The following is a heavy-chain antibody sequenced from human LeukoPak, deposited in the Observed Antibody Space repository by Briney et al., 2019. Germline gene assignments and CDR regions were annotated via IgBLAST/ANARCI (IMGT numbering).Heavy chain of an antibody. CDR1: GFTVSSNY. J-gene: IGHJ2*01. CDR2: IYSGGST. V-gene: IGHV3-53*01. CDR3: ARVRAVAGIRYWYFDL. Sequence: GGSLRLSCAASGFTVSSNYMIWVRQAPGKGLEWVSVIYSGGSTYYADSVKGRFTISRDNSKNTLYLQMNSLRAEDTAVYYCARVRAVAGIRYWYFDLWGRGTLVTVSS. D-gene: IGHD6-19*01.